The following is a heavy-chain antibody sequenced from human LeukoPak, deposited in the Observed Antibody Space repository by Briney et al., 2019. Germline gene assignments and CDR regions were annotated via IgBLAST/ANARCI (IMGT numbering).Heavy chain of an antibody. D-gene: IGHD3-22*01. Sequence: GGSLRLSCTASGFTFGDHGMSWVRQAPGKGLEWVGFIRSKAYGGTTEYAASVKGRVTISRDDSTSIVSLQMNSLTTEDAAVYYCTRVYYYDSSGEYYFDYWGQGTLVTVSS. CDR1: GFTFGDHG. CDR3: TRVYYYDSSGEYYFDY. V-gene: IGHV3-49*04. J-gene: IGHJ4*02. CDR2: IRSKAYGGTT.